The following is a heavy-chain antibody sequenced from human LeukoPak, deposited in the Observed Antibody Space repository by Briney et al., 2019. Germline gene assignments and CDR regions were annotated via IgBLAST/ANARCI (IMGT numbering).Heavy chain of an antibody. V-gene: IGHV3-21*01. CDR1: GFYFSSYS. CDR2: ISSSSTYI. Sequence: GGSLRLSCAASGFYFSSYSMNWVRQAPGKGLEWVSAISSSSTYIYYADSVRGRYTISRDNAKNSLYLQMNSLRAEDTAVYYCAREGSVGRFGEFFDYWGQGTLVTVSS. J-gene: IGHJ4*02. D-gene: IGHD3-10*01. CDR3: AREGSVGRFGEFFDY.